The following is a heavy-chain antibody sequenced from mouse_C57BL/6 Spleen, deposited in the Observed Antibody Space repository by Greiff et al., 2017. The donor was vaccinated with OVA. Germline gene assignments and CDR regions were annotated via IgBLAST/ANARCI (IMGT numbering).Heavy chain of an antibody. CDR1: GYTFTSYW. Sequence: QVQLQQPGAELVKPGASVKLSCKASGYTFTSYWMQGVKQRPGQGLWWIGEIDPSDVYTNFNQKFKGKATLTVDTASSTAYMQLSSLTAEDSAVYYCARRDYGSSSPWFAYWGQGTLVTVSA. D-gene: IGHD1-1*01. CDR3: ARRDYGSSSPWFAY. J-gene: IGHJ3*01. CDR2: IDPSDVYT. V-gene: IGHV1-50*01.